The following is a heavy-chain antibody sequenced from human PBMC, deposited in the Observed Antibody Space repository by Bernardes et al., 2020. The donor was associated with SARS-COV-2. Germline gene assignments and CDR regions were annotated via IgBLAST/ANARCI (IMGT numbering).Heavy chain of an antibody. CDR3: ARLNPDVYQGSFDY. CDR1: GGSISSSSYY. V-gene: IGHV4-39*01. J-gene: IGHJ4*02. D-gene: IGHD2-2*01. CDR2: IYYSGST. Sequence: SETLSLTCTVSGGSISSSSYYWGWIRQPPGKGLEWIGSIYYSGSTYYNPSLKSRVTISVDTSKNQFSLKLSSVTAADTAVYYCARLNPDVYQGSFDYWGQGTLVTVSS.